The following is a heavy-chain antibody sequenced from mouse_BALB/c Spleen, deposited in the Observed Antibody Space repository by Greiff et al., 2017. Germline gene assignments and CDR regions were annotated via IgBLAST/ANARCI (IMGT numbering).Heavy chain of an antibody. Sequence: QVQLQQSGAELARPGASVKMSCKASGYTFTSYTMHWVKQRPGQGLEWIGYINPSSGYTNYNQKFKDKATLTADKSSSTAYMQLSSLTSEDSAVYYCAREDYRYDGNYAMDYWGQGTSVTVSS. CDR1: GYTFTSYT. J-gene: IGHJ4*01. V-gene: IGHV1-4*01. CDR2: INPSSGYT. D-gene: IGHD2-14*01. CDR3: AREDYRYDGNYAMDY.